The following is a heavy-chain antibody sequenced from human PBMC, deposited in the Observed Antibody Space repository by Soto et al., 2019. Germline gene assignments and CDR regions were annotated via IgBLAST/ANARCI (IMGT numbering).Heavy chain of an antibody. J-gene: IGHJ2*01. D-gene: IGHD1-26*01. CDR1: GFTFNTYP. CDR2: ISDDGINK. CDR3: ARSRQPTRGIHWYFDL. Sequence: QVQLVESGGGVVQPGRSLGLSCAASGFTFNTYPMHWVRQAPGKGLEWVAAISDDGINKYYVDSVKGRFTISRDNSKNKLYVQVNSMRAEDTALYYCARSRQPTRGIHWYFDLWGRGILVTVSS. V-gene: IGHV3-30*03.